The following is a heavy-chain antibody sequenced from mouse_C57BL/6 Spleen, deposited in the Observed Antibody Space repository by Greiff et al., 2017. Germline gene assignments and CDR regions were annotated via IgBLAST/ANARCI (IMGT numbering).Heavy chain of an antibody. D-gene: IGHD2-4*01. CDR2: IHPNSGST. CDR1: GYTFTSYW. V-gene: IGHV1-64*01. CDR3: ARSDYDGGAMDY. J-gene: IGHJ4*01. Sequence: QVQLQQPGAELVKPGASVKLSCKASGYTFTSYWMHWVKQRPGQGLEWIGMIHPNSGSTNYNEKFKSKATLTVDKSSSTAYMQLSSLTSEDSAVYNCARSDYDGGAMDYWGQGTSVTVSS.